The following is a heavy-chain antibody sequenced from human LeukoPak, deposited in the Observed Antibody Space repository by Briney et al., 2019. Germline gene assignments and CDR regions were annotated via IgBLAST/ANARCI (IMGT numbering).Heavy chain of an antibody. CDR3: ARDGLPWLCSSTSCPPGGDY. J-gene: IGHJ4*02. V-gene: IGHV3-72*01. CDR2: IRKKTNSYTT. Sequence: GGSLRLSCAASGFTFSDHYMDWVRQAPGKGLEWVGRIRKKTNSYTTEYAASVKDRFTISRDDSKNSLYLQMNSLKTEDTAVYYCARDGLPWLCSSTSCPPGGDYWGQGTLVTVSS. D-gene: IGHD2-2*01. CDR1: GFTFSDHY.